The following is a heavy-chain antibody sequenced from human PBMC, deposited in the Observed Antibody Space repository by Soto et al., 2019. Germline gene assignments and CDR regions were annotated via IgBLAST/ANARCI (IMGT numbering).Heavy chain of an antibody. CDR1: GGSVSSGDYF. V-gene: IGHV4-61*08. J-gene: IGHJ6*02. CDR3: ARSPNYYYYGFDV. CDR2: IYYSGST. D-gene: IGHD3-10*01. Sequence: PSETLSLTCTVSGGSVSSGDYFLSWLRQSPGKRLGWIAYIYYSGSTNYNPSLKSRATISVDTSKSQVSLTLTSITAADAALYSCARSPNYYYYGFDVWGEGTAVTVSS.